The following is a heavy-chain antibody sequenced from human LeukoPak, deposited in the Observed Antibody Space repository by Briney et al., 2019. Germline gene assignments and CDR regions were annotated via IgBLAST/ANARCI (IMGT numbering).Heavy chain of an antibody. J-gene: IGHJ4*02. Sequence: SETLSLTCSVSGGSLRNYYWTWVRQPPGKGLEWIGHASNSGSTKYNASLKSRVTISIDTSKKHFSLKLSSVTAADTAVYYCASRAYYDSSGLDYWGQGILVTVSS. CDR1: GGSLRNYY. CDR3: ASRAYYDSSGLDY. D-gene: IGHD3-22*01. V-gene: IGHV4-59*08. CDR2: ASNSGST.